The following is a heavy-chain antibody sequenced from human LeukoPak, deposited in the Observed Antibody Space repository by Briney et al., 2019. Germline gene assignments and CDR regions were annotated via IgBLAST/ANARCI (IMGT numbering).Heavy chain of an antibody. CDR3: ARPGVGSGRYGAFDI. CDR2: IYYIGRT. J-gene: IGHJ3*02. CDR1: GGSISIYY. D-gene: IGHD5-18*01. Sequence: SETLSLTWIVAGGSISIYYWSWIRQPPGKGLGWIGYIYYIGRTNYNTSLKSRVTLPVATSKTQFSLNLRSVTAATTARYYFARPGVGSGRYGAFDIWGQRK. V-gene: IGHV4-59*08.